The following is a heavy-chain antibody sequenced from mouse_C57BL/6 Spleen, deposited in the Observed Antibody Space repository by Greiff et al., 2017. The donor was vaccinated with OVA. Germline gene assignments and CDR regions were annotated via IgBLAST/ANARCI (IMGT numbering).Heavy chain of an antibody. CDR3: ARSYDGLYYYAMDY. D-gene: IGHD2-3*01. CDR2: IYPGDGDT. V-gene: IGHV1-80*01. Sequence: VQLQQSGAELVKPGASVKISCKASGYAFSSYWMNWVKQRPGKGLEWIGQIYPGDGDTNYNGKFKGKATLTADKSSSTAYMQLSSLTSEDSAVYFCARSYDGLYYYAMDYWGQGTSVTVSS. J-gene: IGHJ4*01. CDR1: GYAFSSYW.